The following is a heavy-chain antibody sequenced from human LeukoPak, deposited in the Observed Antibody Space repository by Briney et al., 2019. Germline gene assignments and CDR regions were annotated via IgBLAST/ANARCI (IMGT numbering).Heavy chain of an antibody. CDR3: ASYYGSGSYYSCDY. D-gene: IGHD3-10*01. CDR2: IYTSGST. Sequence: SETLSLTCTVSGGSISSYYWSWIRQPAGKGLEWIGRIYTSGSTNYNPSLKSRVTMSVDTSKNQFSLKLSSVTAADTAVYYCASYYGSGSYYSCDYWGQGTLVTVSS. J-gene: IGHJ4*02. V-gene: IGHV4-4*07. CDR1: GGSISSYY.